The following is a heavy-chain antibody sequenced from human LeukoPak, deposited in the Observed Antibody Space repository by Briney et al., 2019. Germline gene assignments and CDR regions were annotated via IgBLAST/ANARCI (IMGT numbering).Heavy chain of an antibody. J-gene: IGHJ4*02. V-gene: IGHV3-7*01. Sequence: GGSLRLSCAASGFTFSNSGMTWVRQTPGKGLEWVANIKQDGSEKYYVDSVKGRFTISRDNAKNSLYLQMNSLRAEDTAVYYCARDRWELTGIFDYWGQGTLVTVSS. D-gene: IGHD1-26*01. CDR2: IKQDGSEK. CDR3: ARDRWELTGIFDY. CDR1: GFTFSNSG.